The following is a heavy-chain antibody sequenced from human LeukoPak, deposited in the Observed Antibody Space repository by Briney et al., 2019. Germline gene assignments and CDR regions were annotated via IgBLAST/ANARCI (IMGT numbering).Heavy chain of an antibody. CDR2: IYHSGST. D-gene: IGHD2-2*01. V-gene: IGHV4-38-2*02. CDR3: ARLVSDIVVVPAAIYYYYYYMDV. J-gene: IGHJ6*03. CDR1: GYSISSGYY. Sequence: PSETLSLTCTVSGYSISSGYYWGWIRQPPGKGLEWIGSIYHSGSTYYNPSLKSRVTISVDTSKNQFSLKLSSVTAADTAVYYCARLVSDIVVVPAAIYYYYYYMDVWGKGTTVTVSS.